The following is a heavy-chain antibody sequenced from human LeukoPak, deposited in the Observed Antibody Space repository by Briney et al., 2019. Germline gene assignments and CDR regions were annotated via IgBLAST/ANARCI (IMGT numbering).Heavy chain of an antibody. J-gene: IGHJ3*02. CDR2: IIPIFGIA. V-gene: IGHV1-69*04. CDR1: GGTFSSYA. D-gene: IGHD2-21*02. CDR3: ARASCGGDCSHTAKLPHDAFDI. Sequence: AASVKVSCKASGGTFSSYAISGVRQAPGQGLEWMGRIIPIFGIANYAQKFQGRVTITADKSTSTAYMELSSLRSEDTAVYYCARASCGGDCSHTAKLPHDAFDIWGQGTMVTVSS.